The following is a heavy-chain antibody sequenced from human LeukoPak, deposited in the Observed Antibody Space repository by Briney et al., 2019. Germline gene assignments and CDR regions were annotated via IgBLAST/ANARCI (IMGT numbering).Heavy chain of an antibody. V-gene: IGHV3-7*01. J-gene: IGHJ6*03. CDR3: ARAGRKSRGVDIVRKKETGYYYYLDV. CDR1: GFTFSSYA. D-gene: IGHD2-15*01. Sequence: GGSLRLSCVASGFTFSSYAMSWVRQAPGKGLEWVANIKQDGSEKYYVDSVKGRFTISRDNAKNSLYLQMNSLRVEDTAVYYCARAGRKSRGVDIVRKKETGYYYYLDVWGKGTTVTVSS. CDR2: IKQDGSEK.